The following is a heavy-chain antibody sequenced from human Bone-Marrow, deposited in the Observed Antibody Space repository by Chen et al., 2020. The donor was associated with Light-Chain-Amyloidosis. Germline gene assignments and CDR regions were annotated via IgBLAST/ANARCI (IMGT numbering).Heavy chain of an antibody. CDR2: IDWDDDK. Sequence: QVTLRESGPALVKPTQTLTLTCTFSGFSLSTSGMCVSWIRQPPGKALEWLARIDWDDDKYYSTSLKTRLTISKDTSKNQVVLTMTNMDPVDTATYYCARADLYYYGSGSPLYDYWGQGTLVTVSS. CDR3: ARADLYYYGSGSPLYDY. V-gene: IGHV2-70*15. J-gene: IGHJ4*02. CDR1: GFSLSTSGMC. D-gene: IGHD3-10*01.